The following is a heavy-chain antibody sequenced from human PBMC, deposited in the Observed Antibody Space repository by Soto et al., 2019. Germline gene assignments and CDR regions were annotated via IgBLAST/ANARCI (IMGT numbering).Heavy chain of an antibody. V-gene: IGHV3-33*01. CDR1: GFTFSSYG. CDR3: AREMLDYYFDY. D-gene: IGHD2-8*01. CDR2: IWYDGSNK. J-gene: IGHJ4*02. Sequence: GGSLRLSCAASGFTFSSYGMHWVRQAPGKGLEWVAVIWYDGSNKYYADSVKGRFTISRDNSKNTLYLQMNSLRAEDTAVYYCAREMLDYYFDYWGQGTLVTVSS.